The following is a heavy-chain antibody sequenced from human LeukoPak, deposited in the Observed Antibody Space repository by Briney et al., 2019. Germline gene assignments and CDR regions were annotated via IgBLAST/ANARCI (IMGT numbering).Heavy chain of an antibody. V-gene: IGHV5-51*01. Sequence: GESLKISCKGSGYSFTSYWIGWVRQMPGKGLEWMGIIYPGDSDTTYSPSFQGQVTVSADKSISTAYLQWSSLKASDTAMYYCARHSLWFGSNYPDYWGQGTLVTVSS. D-gene: IGHD3-10*01. CDR3: ARHSLWFGSNYPDY. J-gene: IGHJ4*02. CDR1: GYSFTSYW. CDR2: IYPGDSDT.